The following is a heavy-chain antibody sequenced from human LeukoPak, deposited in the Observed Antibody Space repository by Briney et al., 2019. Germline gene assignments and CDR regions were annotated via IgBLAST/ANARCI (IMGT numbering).Heavy chain of an antibody. Sequence: GGSLRLSCAASGFTVSSNYMSWVRQAPGKGLEWVSVIYSGGSTYYADSVKGRFTISRDNSKNTLYLQMNSLRAEDTAVYYYARSDYGSGVYGFDYWGQGTLVTVSS. J-gene: IGHJ4*02. CDR3: ARSDYGSGVYGFDY. CDR1: GFTVSSNY. V-gene: IGHV3-66*01. CDR2: IYSGGST. D-gene: IGHD3-10*01.